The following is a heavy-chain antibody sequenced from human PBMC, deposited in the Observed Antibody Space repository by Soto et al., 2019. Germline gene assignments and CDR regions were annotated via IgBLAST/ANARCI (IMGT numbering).Heavy chain of an antibody. D-gene: IGHD2-8*02. J-gene: IGHJ3*01. CDR2: ILVDGRT. CDR3: AKATATGGGAFDF. Sequence: PGGSLRLSCAASGFTFHNYAMSWVRQAPGKGLEWVSTILVDGRTFYVDSVKGRFTISRDNSRNTVYLQMNSLTAGDTALYYCAKATATGGGAFDFCGQGTMVTV. V-gene: IGHV3-23*01. CDR1: GFTFHNYA.